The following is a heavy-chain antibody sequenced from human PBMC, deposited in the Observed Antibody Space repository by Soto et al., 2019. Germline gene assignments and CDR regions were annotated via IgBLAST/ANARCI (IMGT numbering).Heavy chain of an antibody. V-gene: IGHV3-30-3*01. D-gene: IGHD2-15*01. Sequence: PGGSLRLSCAASGFTFSSYAMHWVRQAPGKRLEWVAVISYDGSNKYYADSVKGRFTISRDNSKNTLYLQMNSLRAEDTAVYYCARDLRSTVAPFYYYYGMDVWGQGXTVTVS. CDR3: ARDLRSTVAPFYYYYGMDV. J-gene: IGHJ6*02. CDR1: GFTFSSYA. CDR2: ISYDGSNK.